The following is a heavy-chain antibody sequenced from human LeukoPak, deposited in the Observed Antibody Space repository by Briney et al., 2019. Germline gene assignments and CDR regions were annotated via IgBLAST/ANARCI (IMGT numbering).Heavy chain of an antibody. D-gene: IGHD5-12*01. CDR3: ARGKSGYSGYAYYYYYMDA. V-gene: IGHV4-34*01. J-gene: IGHJ6*03. Sequence: SETLSLTCAVYGGSFSGYYWSWIRQPPGKGLEWIGEINHSGSTNYNPSLKSRVTISVDTSKNQFSLKLSSVTAADTAVYYCARGKSGYSGYAYYYYYMDAWGKGTTVTVSS. CDR1: GGSFSGYY. CDR2: INHSGST.